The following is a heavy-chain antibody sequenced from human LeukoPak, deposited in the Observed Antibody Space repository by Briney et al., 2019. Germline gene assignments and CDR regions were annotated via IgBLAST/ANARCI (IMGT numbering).Heavy chain of an antibody. CDR1: GYTLTELS. Sequence: ASVKVSCKVSGYTLTELSMHWVRQAPGKGLEWRGDFDPEDGETIYAQKLQGRVTMTEDTSTDTAYMELSSLRSEDTAVYYCATVWFGENYFDYWGQGTLVTVSS. CDR3: ATVWFGENYFDY. V-gene: IGHV1-24*01. CDR2: FDPEDGET. J-gene: IGHJ4*02. D-gene: IGHD3-10*01.